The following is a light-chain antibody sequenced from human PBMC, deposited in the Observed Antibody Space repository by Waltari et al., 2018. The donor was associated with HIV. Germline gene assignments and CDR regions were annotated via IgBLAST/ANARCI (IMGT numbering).Light chain of an antibody. V-gene: IGKV1-5*03. J-gene: IGKJ1*01. CDR2: TAS. CDR3: QQYKSFSWT. Sequence: DIQMTQSPSTLSASVGDRVTITCRASQSINNWLAWYQQKPGKAPKLLIYTASSLESGGPSRFSGSGSGTEFTLTISSLQPDDFATYYCQQYKSFSWTFGRGTKVEIK. CDR1: QSINNW.